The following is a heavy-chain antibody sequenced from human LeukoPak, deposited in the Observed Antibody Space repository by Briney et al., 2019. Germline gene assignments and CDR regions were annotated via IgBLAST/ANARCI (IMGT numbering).Heavy chain of an antibody. D-gene: IGHD6-19*01. Sequence: SETLSLTCTVSGGSISSNYWSWIRQPPGKGLEWIGYIYYSGSTNYNPSLKSRVTISVDTSKNQFSLKLSSVTAADTAVYYCARVGSGWFRFDYWGQGTLVTVSS. J-gene: IGHJ4*02. CDR2: IYYSGST. CDR3: ARVGSGWFRFDY. V-gene: IGHV4-59*01. CDR1: GGSISSNY.